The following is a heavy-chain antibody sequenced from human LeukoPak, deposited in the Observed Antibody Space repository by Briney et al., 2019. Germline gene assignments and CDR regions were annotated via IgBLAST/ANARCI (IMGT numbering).Heavy chain of an antibody. CDR1: GFTFSVYG. CDR3: AKSLLPIVVVPAAMAD. D-gene: IGHD2-2*01. V-gene: IGHV3-30*18. J-gene: IGHJ4*02. CDR2: ISYDGSNA. Sequence: GGSLRLFCAASGFTFSVYGMQWVRQAPGGGLEWVAIISYDGSNAYNGDSVKGRFTISRDNSKNTVYLQMNSLRAEDTAVYYCAKSLLPIVVVPAAMADWGQGTLVTVSS.